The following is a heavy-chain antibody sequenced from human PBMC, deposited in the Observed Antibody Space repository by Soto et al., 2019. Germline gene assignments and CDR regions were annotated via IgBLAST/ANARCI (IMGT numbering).Heavy chain of an antibody. V-gene: IGHV3-74*01. CDR3: ARELGGGDPY. CDR2: INTDGRRT. CDR1: GFTFSSYS. Sequence: EVQVVESGGGLVQPGGSLRLSCAGAGFTFSSYSMHWVRQVPGKGLVWVSRINTDGRRTNYADSVKGRFTISRDNAKNTVYLQMNGLRAEDTDGYYCARELGGGDPYGGLGTLVTVSS. J-gene: IGHJ4*02. D-gene: IGHD2-15*01.